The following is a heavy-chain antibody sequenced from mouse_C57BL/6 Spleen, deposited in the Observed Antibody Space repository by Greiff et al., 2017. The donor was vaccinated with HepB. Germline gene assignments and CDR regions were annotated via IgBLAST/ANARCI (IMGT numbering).Heavy chain of an antibody. V-gene: IGHV5-4*01. Sequence: EVNVVEPGGGLVKPGGSLKLSCAASGFTFSSYAMSWVRQTPEKRLEWVATISDGGSYTYYPDNAKNNLYLQMSHLKSEDTAMYYFARDKGGGNWYFDVWGTGTTVTVSS. CDR2: ISDGGSYT. CDR3: ARDKGGGNWYFDV. J-gene: IGHJ1*03. CDR1: GFTFSSYA.